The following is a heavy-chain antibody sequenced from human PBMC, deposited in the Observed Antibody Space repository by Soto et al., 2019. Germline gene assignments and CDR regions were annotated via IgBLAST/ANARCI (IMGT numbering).Heavy chain of an antibody. V-gene: IGHV1-18*01. J-gene: IGHJ4*02. CDR2: ISPYNGNT. Sequence: QVQLVQSGGEVKKPGASVKVSCEASGYTFTSYTISWVRQAPGQGLEWMGWISPYNGNTNYAKKLQGRVTMTTDTSTTTAYMELRSLRSDDTAVYYCARTSGYDLLSDYWGQGTLVTVSS. CDR3: ARTSGYDLLSDY. CDR1: GYTFTSYT. D-gene: IGHD5-12*01.